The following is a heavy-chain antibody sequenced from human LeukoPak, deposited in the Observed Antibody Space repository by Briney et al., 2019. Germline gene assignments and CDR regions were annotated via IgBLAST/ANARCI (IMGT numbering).Heavy chain of an antibody. V-gene: IGHV3-33*08. Sequence: PGGSLRLSYAVSGFTFSNYWMSWVRQAPGKGLEWVAVIWYDGSNKYYADSVKGRFTISRDNSKNTLYLQMNSLRAEDTAVYYCASRPPGGYSYGFDYWGQGALVTVSS. J-gene: IGHJ4*02. CDR1: GFTFSNYW. D-gene: IGHD5-18*01. CDR3: ASRPPGGYSYGFDY. CDR2: IWYDGSNK.